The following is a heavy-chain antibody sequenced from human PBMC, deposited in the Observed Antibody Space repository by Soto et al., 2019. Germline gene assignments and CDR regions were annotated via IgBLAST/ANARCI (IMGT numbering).Heavy chain of an antibody. V-gene: IGHV1-69*12. J-gene: IGHJ6*02. CDR2: IIPIFGTA. D-gene: IGHD6-19*01. CDR3: ARVGVAGNYYYYYGMDV. Sequence: QVQLVQSGAEVKKPGSSVKVSCKASGGTFSSYAISWVRQAPGQGLEWMGGIIPIFGTANYAQKFQGRVPITADESTSTANMELSSLRSEDTAVYYCARVGVAGNYYYYYGMDVWGQGTTVTVSS. CDR1: GGTFSSYA.